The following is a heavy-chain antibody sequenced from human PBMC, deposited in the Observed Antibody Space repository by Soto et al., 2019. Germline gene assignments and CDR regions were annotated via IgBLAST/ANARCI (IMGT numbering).Heavy chain of an antibody. CDR2: IRQDGSEQ. J-gene: IGHJ4*02. D-gene: IGHD6-19*01. CDR1: GFTFSGNW. Sequence: EVQLVESGGGLAQPGGSLRLSCAASGFTFSGNWMNWVRQAPGKGLEWVANIRQDGSEQNYVDSVKGRFTISGDNARNSFYLQMNSLRVEDTAVYYCARDDSGIPVEYWGQGTLVTVSS. CDR3: ARDDSGIPVEY. V-gene: IGHV3-7*01.